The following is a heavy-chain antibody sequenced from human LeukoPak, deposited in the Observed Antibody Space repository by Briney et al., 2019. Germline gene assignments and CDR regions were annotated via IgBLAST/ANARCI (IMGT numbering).Heavy chain of an antibody. J-gene: IGHJ4*02. D-gene: IGHD6-19*01. V-gene: IGHV4-61*09. CDR2: IYTRGST. Sequence: PSQTLSLTCTVSGGSISSGSYYWSWIRQPAGKGLEWIGHIYTRGSTDYNPSLESRVTISVDTSKNQFSLRLRSVAAADTAVYYCARQIAVAFDYWGQGTLVTVSS. CDR3: ARQIAVAFDY. CDR1: GGSISSGSYY.